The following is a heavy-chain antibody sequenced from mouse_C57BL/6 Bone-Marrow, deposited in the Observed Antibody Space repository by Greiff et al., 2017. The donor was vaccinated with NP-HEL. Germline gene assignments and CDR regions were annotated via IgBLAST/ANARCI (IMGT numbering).Heavy chain of an antibody. CDR1: GFTFSSYT. Sequence: EVKVEESGGGLVKPGGSLKLSCAASGFTFSSYTMSWVRQTPEKRLEWVATISGGGGNTYYPDSVKGRFTISRDNAKNTLYLQMSSLRSEDTALYYCARHRDGYRDYWGQGTTLTVSS. D-gene: IGHD2-3*01. V-gene: IGHV5-9*01. J-gene: IGHJ2*01. CDR2: ISGGGGNT. CDR3: ARHRDGYRDY.